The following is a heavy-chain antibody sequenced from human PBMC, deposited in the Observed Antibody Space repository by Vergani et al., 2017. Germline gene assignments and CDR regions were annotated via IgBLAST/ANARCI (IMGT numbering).Heavy chain of an antibody. CDR2: IKQDGSEK. V-gene: IGHV3-7*03. D-gene: IGHD6-19*01. CDR3: ASGPASSSGWSDY. CDR1: GFTFSSYW. J-gene: IGHJ4*02. Sequence: EVQLVESGGGLVQPGGSLRLSCAASGFTFSSYWMSWVRQAPGKGLEWVANIKQDGSEKYYVDSVKGRFTISRDNAKNSLYLQMNSLRAEDTAVYYCASGPASSSGWSDYWGQGTLVTVSS.